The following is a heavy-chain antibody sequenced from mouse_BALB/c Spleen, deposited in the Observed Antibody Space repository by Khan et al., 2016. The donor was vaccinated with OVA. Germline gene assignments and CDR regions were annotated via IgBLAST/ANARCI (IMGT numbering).Heavy chain of an antibody. V-gene: IGHV2-6-1*01. D-gene: IGHD2-12*01. CDR3: ARQTYYNYNSMDY. Sequence: QVQLKESGPGLVAPSQSLSITCAISGFSLTNYGVHWVRQPPGKGLEWLVVIWSDGSTTYNSALKSRLTFTKDNSKSQVFLEMNSLQTDDTAMYFCARQTYYNYNSMDYWGQGTSVTVSS. CDR2: IWSDGST. J-gene: IGHJ4*01. CDR1: GFSLTNYG.